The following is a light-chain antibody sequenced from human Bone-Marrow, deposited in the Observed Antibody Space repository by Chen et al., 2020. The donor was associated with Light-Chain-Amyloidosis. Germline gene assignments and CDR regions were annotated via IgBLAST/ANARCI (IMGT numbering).Light chain of an antibody. CDR1: SGDVGTYNY. V-gene: IGLV2-14*01. CDR2: AVS. J-gene: IGLJ1*01. Sequence: QSALTQPASVSGSPGQSITISCTVTSGDVGTYNYVSWYQQHPGKAPKVMIYAVSNRPSGVSNRFSGSKSGNTASLTISGLQADDEADYYCSSFTSSSSYVFGPGTKVTVL. CDR3: SSFTSSSSYV.